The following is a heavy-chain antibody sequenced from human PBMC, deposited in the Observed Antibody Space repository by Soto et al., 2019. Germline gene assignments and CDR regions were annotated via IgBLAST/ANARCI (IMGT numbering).Heavy chain of an antibody. CDR1: GYTFTSYG. CDR2: ISAYNGNT. J-gene: IGHJ5*02. Sequence: ASVKVSCKASGYTFTSYGISWVRQAPGQGLEWMGWISAYNGNTNYAQKLQGRVTMTTDTSTGTAYMELRSLRSDDTAVYYCARDSGGQQLVNWFDPWGQGTLVTVSS. V-gene: IGHV1-18*01. D-gene: IGHD6-13*01. CDR3: ARDSGGQQLVNWFDP.